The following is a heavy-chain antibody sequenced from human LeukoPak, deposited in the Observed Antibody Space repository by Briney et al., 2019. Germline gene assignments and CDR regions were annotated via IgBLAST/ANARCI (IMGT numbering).Heavy chain of an antibody. Sequence: SETLSLTCTVSGGSISSSSYYWGWIRQPPGKGLEWIGSIYYSGSTYYNPSLKSRVTISVDTSKNQFSLKLSSVTAADTAVYYCARGRGYSGYGFDYWGQGTLVTVSS. V-gene: IGHV4-39*07. J-gene: IGHJ4*02. D-gene: IGHD5-12*01. CDR2: IYYSGST. CDR1: GGSISSSSYY. CDR3: ARGRGYSGYGFDY.